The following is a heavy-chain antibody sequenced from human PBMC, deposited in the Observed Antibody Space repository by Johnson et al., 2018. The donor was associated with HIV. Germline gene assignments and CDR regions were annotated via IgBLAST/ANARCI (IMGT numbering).Heavy chain of an antibody. CDR3: ARATWSDDAFDI. Sequence: VQLVESGGGLVKPGGSLRLSCAVSGFTVNGNYMSWVRQAPGKGLEWVSVIYSGGSTYHADSVKGRFTISRDNSKNTLYLQMNSLRAEDTAVYYCARATWSDDAFDIWGQGTMVTVSS. CDR1: GFTVNGNY. CDR2: IYSGGST. V-gene: IGHV3-66*02. J-gene: IGHJ3*02. D-gene: IGHD2-8*01.